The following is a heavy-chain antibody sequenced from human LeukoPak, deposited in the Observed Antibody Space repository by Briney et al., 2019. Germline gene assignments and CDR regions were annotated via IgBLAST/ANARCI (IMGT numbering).Heavy chain of an antibody. J-gene: IGHJ5*02. D-gene: IGHD6-6*01. CDR1: GGSISSSSYY. CDR3: AVSAAALFDP. Sequence: SETLSLTCTVSGGSISSSSYYWGWIRQPPGKGLEWIGSIYYSGSTYYNPSLKSRVTISVDTSKNQFSLKLSSVTAADTAVYYCAVSAAALFDPWGQGTLVTVFS. V-gene: IGHV4-39*07. CDR2: IYYSGST.